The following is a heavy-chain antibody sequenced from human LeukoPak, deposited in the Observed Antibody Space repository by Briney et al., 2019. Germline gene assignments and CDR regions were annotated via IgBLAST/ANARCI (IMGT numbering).Heavy chain of an antibody. D-gene: IGHD3-3*01. Sequence: GGSLTLSCTTSGHPFSNYWMYWARQAPGKGLEWVSRIKSDGSGITYSDAVEGPSPISRDNFKNTVLQMNSLRDEDTAMYYCVRGQTIDYWGQGTLVTVSS. V-gene: IGHV3-74*03. CDR1: GHPFSNYW. CDR2: IKSDGSGI. CDR3: VRGQTIDY. J-gene: IGHJ4*02.